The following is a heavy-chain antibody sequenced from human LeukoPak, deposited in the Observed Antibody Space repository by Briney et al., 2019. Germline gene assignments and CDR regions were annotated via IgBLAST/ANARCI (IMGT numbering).Heavy chain of an antibody. CDR3: ARDLSGPSVY. V-gene: IGHV3-7*01. D-gene: IGHD1-26*01. CDR1: GFTFSSYW. J-gene: IGHJ4*02. Sequence: GGSLRLSCEASGFTFSSYWMSWVRQAPGKGLEWVATIRQDGSVNHCVDSVKGRFTVSRDNAWNSLYLQMDSLRAEDTAVYYCARDLSGPSVYWGQGTLVTVSS. CDR2: IRQDGSVN.